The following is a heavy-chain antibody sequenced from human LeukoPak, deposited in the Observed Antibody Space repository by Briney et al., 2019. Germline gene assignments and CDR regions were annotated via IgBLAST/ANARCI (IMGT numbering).Heavy chain of an antibody. D-gene: IGHD4-17*01. V-gene: IGHV4-4*02. CDR3: ARFDENYGDYGGGGIDY. J-gene: IGHJ4*02. Sequence: PSGTLSLTCAVSGGSISSSLWWNWVRQPPGKGLEWIGYIYYSGSTNYNPSLKSRVTISVDTSKNQFSLKLSSVTAADTAVYYCARFDENYGDYGGGGIDYWGQGTLVTVSS. CDR2: IYYSGST. CDR1: GGSISSSLW.